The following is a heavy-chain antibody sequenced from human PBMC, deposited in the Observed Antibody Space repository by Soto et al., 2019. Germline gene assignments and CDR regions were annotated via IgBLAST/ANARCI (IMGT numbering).Heavy chain of an antibody. V-gene: IGHV4-31*03. CDR3: ARVFGFGGMDV. Sequence: SETLSLTCTVSGGSISSGSYYWGWLRQHPGKGLEWIGYIYYSGSTYYKPSLKSRVTISVDTSKNQFSLKLSSVTAADTAVYYCARVFGFGGMDVWGQGTTVTVSS. D-gene: IGHD3-10*01. CDR1: GGSISSGSYY. J-gene: IGHJ6*02. CDR2: IYYSGST.